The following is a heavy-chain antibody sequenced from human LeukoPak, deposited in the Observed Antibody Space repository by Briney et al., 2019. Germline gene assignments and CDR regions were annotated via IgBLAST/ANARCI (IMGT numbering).Heavy chain of an antibody. D-gene: IGHD3-3*01. CDR2: INHSGST. Sequence: ESSETLSLTCAVYGGSFSGYYWSWIRQPPGKGLEWIGEINHSGSTNYNPSLKSRVTISVDTSKNQFSLKLSSVTAADTAVYYCAGTVFGETDPKTENYPNWFDPWGQGTLVTVSP. CDR3: AGTVFGETDPKTENYPNWFDP. J-gene: IGHJ5*02. CDR1: GGSFSGYY. V-gene: IGHV4-34*01.